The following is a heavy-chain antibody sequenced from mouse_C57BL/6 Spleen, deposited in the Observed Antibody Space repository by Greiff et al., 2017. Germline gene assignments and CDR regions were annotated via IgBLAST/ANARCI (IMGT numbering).Heavy chain of an antibody. D-gene: IGHD2-4*01. Sequence: VKLMESGPELVKPGASVKISCKASGYAFSSSWMNWVKQRPGKGLEWIGRIYPGDGDTNYNGKFKGKATLTADKSSSTAYMQLSSLTSEDSAVYFCARGIYYDYSVYFDYWGQGTTLTVSS. CDR3: ARGIYYDYSVYFDY. J-gene: IGHJ2*01. V-gene: IGHV1-82*01. CDR2: IYPGDGDT. CDR1: GYAFSSSW.